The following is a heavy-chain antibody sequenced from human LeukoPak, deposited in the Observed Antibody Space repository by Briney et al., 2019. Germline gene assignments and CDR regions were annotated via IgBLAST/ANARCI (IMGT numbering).Heavy chain of an antibody. CDR1: GFTFSSYS. V-gene: IGHV3-48*04. CDR3: ARATSSSWPAIYYYYMDV. D-gene: IGHD6-13*01. CDR2: ISSSSSTI. J-gene: IGHJ6*03. Sequence: GGSLRLSCAASGFTFSSYSMNWVRQAPGKGLEWVSYISSSSSTIYYADSVKGRFTISRDNAKNSLYLQMNSLRAEDTAVYYCARATSSSWPAIYYYYMDVWGKETTVTVSS.